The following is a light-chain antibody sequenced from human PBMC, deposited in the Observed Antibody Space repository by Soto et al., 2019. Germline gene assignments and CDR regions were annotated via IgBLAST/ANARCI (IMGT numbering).Light chain of an antibody. V-gene: IGKV3D-15*01. Sequence: EIVMTQSPATLSVSPGERVTLSCRASQSVDNDLAWYQQKPGQPPRLLIYDASTRATGIPARFSGSQSGTEFTLTISSLLSEDFAVYSCQQYNNWPLTFGGGTKVDIK. CDR3: QQYNNWPLT. CDR2: DAS. J-gene: IGKJ4*01. CDR1: QSVDND.